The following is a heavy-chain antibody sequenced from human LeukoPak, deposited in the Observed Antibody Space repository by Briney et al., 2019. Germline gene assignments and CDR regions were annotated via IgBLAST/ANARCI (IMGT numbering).Heavy chain of an antibody. V-gene: IGHV4-30-4*01. Sequence: PSETLSLTCTVSGGSVSSGDYNWSWFRQSPGKGLEWVAYIYYRGTTYSNPSLKSRMTMSIDTSKNLFSLELRSVTAGDTAVYFCARGYCANEICYDAFDIWGQGTKVTVSS. CDR3: ARGYCANEICYDAFDI. CDR1: GGSVSSGDYN. CDR2: IYYRGTT. D-gene: IGHD2-8*01. J-gene: IGHJ3*02.